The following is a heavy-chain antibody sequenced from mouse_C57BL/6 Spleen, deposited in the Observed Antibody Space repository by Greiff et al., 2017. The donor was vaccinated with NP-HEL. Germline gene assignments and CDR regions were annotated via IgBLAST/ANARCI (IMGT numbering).Heavy chain of an antibody. CDR1: GYSITSGYY. D-gene: IGHD2-1*01. Sequence: EVKLQESGPGLVKPSQSLSLTCSVTGYSITSGYYWNWIRQFPGNKLEWMGYISYDGSNNYNPSLKNRISITRDTSKNQFFLKLNSVTTEDTATYYCARSIYSYYAMDYWGQGTSVTVSS. J-gene: IGHJ4*01. CDR3: ARSIYSYYAMDY. CDR2: ISYDGSN. V-gene: IGHV3-6*01.